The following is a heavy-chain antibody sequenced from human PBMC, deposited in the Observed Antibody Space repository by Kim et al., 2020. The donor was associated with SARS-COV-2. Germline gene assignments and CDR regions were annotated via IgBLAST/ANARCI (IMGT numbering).Heavy chain of an antibody. CDR2: IYYSGST. Sequence: SETLSLTCTVSGGSISSYYWSWIRQPPGKGLEWIGYIYYSGSTNYNPSLKSRVTISVDTSKNQFSLKLSSVTAADTAVYYCARDTRDIVGAGWGFDPWGQGTLVTVSS. CDR1: GGSISSYY. J-gene: IGHJ5*02. CDR3: ARDTRDIVGAGWGFDP. D-gene: IGHD1-26*01. V-gene: IGHV4-59*13.